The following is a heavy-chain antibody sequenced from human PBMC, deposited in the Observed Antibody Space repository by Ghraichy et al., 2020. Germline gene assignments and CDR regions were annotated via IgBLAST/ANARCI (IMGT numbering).Heavy chain of an antibody. CDR3: AREAVTVGMDAFDI. CDR2: IYYSGST. D-gene: IGHD2-21*02. V-gene: IGHV4-31*03. Sequence: SETLSLTCTVSGGSISSGGYYWSWIRQHPGKGLEWIGYIYYSGSTYYNPSLKSRVTISVDTSKNQFSLKLSSVTAADTAVYYCAREAVTVGMDAFDIWGQGTMVTVSS. J-gene: IGHJ3*02. CDR1: GGSISSGGYY.